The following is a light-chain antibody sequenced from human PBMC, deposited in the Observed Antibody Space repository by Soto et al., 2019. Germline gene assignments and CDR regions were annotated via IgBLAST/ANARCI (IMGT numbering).Light chain of an antibody. V-gene: IGLV3-21*02. CDR3: QVRDSSRDXFYV. CDR2: DDS. CDR1: NIGSKS. J-gene: IGLJ1*01. Sequence: SYYLTQPPSVSVAPVQTARITCGGNNIGSKSLNWYKKKPGQDPVLVVYDDSDRPSGVPERFSGSNSGNTATLTISRVEAGDEADYYCQVRDSSRDXFYVFGTGTKVXV.